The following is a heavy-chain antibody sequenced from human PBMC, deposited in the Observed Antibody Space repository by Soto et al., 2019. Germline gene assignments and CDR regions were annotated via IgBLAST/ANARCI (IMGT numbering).Heavy chain of an antibody. D-gene: IGHD2-21*02. Sequence: QVQLMQSGAEVKKPGASVKVSCKASGDTFTDYYIHWVRQAPGQGLEWMGTVNPSGGHTTYAQHFLGRVTMTRETSNSTRYRVLTSLTSDDTAIYCCARGGHVVVVPAALDYWGQGTLVTVS. CDR3: ARGGHVVVVPAALDY. J-gene: IGHJ4*02. V-gene: IGHV1-46*01. CDR2: VNPSGGHT. CDR1: GDTFTDYY.